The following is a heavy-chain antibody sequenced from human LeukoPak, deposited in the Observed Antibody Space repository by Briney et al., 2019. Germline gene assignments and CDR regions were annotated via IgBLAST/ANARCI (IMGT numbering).Heavy chain of an antibody. Sequence: GGSLRLSCAASGFTFADYAMSWVRQAPGKGLEWVSGISGSGGSTYYADSVKGRFTVSRDNFKNTLFLQVNSLRAEDTAVYYCAKVSDYSYYYYMDVWGKGTTVTVSS. CDR3: AKVSDYSYYYYMDV. CDR1: GFTFADYA. CDR2: ISGSGGST. J-gene: IGHJ6*03. V-gene: IGHV3-23*01.